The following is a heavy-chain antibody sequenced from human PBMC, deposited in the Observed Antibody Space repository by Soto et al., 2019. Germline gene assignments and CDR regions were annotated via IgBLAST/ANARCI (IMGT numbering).Heavy chain of an antibody. V-gene: IGHV4-59*02. CDR2: VFYGGGT. J-gene: IGHJ3*01. CDR3: ARGAGSDSFDL. Sequence: QVQLQESGPGQVKPSETLSLTCTVSGASVSTVNWSWIRQPPGKGLEWVGYVFYGGGTTYNPSLKSRVTISLGTSKNEFSLRLTSVTAADTAVYFCARGAGSDSFDLWGRGTMVNVS. CDR1: GASVSTVN. D-gene: IGHD1-1*01.